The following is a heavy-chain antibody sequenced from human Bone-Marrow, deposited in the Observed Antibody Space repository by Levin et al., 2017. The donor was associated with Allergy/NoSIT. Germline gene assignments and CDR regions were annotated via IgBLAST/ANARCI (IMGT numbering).Heavy chain of an antibody. CDR3: STGSTEYYFYYYMDV. Sequence: ASVKVSCTASGYTFSGYYIHWVRQAPGQGLEWMGRINPNSGDTDYAQKFQGRVTMTRDTSINTAYMDLSSLRSDDTAVYYCSTGSTEYYFYYYMDVWGIGTSVTVSS. D-gene: IGHD2-2*01. CDR1: GYTFSGYY. V-gene: IGHV1-2*06. J-gene: IGHJ6*03. CDR2: INPNSGDT.